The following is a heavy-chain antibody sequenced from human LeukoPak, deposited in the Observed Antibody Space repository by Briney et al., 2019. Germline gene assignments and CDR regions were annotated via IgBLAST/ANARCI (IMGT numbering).Heavy chain of an antibody. Sequence: GGSLRLSCAASGFAFSDYAMNWVRQAPGKGLEWVSAISGSGGSTYYADSVKGRFTISRDNSKNTLYLQMNSLRAEDTAVYYCAKDLAVAGNGLDYWGQGTLVTVSS. CDR3: AKDLAVAGNGLDY. V-gene: IGHV3-23*01. D-gene: IGHD6-19*01. CDR1: GFAFSDYA. CDR2: ISGSGGST. J-gene: IGHJ4*02.